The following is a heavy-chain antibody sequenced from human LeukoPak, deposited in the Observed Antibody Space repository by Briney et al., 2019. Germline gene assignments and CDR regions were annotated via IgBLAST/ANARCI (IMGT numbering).Heavy chain of an antibody. CDR3: AKANARDAFDI. CDR1: GGTFSSYA. CDR2: IIPILGIA. Sequence: GASVKVSCKASGGTFSSYAISWVRQAPGQGLEWMGRIIPILGIANYAQKFQGRVTITADKSTSTAYMELSSLRSEDTAVYYCAKANARDAFDIWGQGTMVTVSP. J-gene: IGHJ3*02. V-gene: IGHV1-69*04.